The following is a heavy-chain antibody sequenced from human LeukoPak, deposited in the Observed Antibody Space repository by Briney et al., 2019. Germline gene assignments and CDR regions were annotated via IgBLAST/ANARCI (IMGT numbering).Heavy chain of an antibody. J-gene: IGHJ4*02. V-gene: IGHV4-59*08. CDR3: ARHVPSSGTVFDY. CDR2: ISYTGNT. Sequence: PSETLSLTCAVYGGSFSGYYWSWIRQPPGKGLEWIGYISYTGNTHYSPSLQSRVTISVDTSKNQFSLKLNSVTAADTAVYYCARHVPSSGTVFDYWGQGTLVTVSS. CDR1: GGSFSGYY. D-gene: IGHD6-13*01.